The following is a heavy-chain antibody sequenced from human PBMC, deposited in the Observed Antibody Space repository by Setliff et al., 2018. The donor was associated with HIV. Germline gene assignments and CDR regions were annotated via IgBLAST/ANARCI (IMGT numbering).Heavy chain of an antibody. CDR2: IYYSGST. Sequence: KPSETLSLTCTVSGGSINSYYWSWIRQPAGKGLEWIGSIYYSGSTYYNPSLKSRVTISVDTSKNQFYLRLSSVTTADTAVYYCARHGSNWFDPWGQGTQVTVSS. CDR1: GGSINSYY. V-gene: IGHV4-59*05. CDR3: ARHGSNWFDP. J-gene: IGHJ5*02. D-gene: IGHD3-10*01.